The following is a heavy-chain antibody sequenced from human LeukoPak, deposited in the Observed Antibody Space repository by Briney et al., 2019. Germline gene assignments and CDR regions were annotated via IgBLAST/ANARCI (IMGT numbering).Heavy chain of an antibody. CDR3: ATGGTGTTWRTYYFEY. D-gene: IGHD1-1*01. CDR2: ISYDAIE. V-gene: IGHV3-30*01. CDR1: GFTFSTYA. Sequence: GGSLRLSCAASGFTFSTYAMHWVRQAPGKGLEWVAVISYDAIEYYADSVKGRFTISRDDSKNTLPLQMTNLKTDDTAVYYCATGGTGTTWRTYYFEYWGQGTLVTVSS. J-gene: IGHJ4*02.